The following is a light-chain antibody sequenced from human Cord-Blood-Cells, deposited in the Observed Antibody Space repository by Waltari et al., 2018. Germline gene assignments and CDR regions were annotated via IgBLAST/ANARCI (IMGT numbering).Light chain of an antibody. CDR2: DVS. J-gene: IGLJ3*02. CDR3: SSYTSSSTFWV. V-gene: IGLV2-14*01. Sequence: QSALTQPASVSGSPGQSITISCTGTSSDVGGYNYVSWYQQHPGKAPKLMIYDVSNRPSGGSKRFSGSKSGNTASLAISGLRAEDEADYYCSSYTSSSTFWVFGGGTKLTVL. CDR1: SSDVGGYNY.